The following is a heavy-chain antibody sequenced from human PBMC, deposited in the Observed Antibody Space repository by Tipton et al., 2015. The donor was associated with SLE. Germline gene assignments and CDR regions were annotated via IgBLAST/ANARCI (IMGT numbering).Heavy chain of an antibody. CDR3: ARWGVTPDAVDI. CDR2: ISWNSGSK. V-gene: IGHV3-9*03. Sequence: SLRLSCAASGFTFDDYAMYWVRQAPGKGLEWVSGISWNSGSKGYADAVKGRIAISRDNAKNSLHLQMNSLRAEDMALYYCARWGVTPDAVDIWGQVEMVTVSS. CDR1: GFTFDDYA. D-gene: IGHD4-23*01. J-gene: IGHJ3*02.